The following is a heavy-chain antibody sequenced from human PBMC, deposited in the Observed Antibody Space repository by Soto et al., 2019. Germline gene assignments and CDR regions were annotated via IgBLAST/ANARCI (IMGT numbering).Heavy chain of an antibody. J-gene: IGHJ4*02. CDR2: ISYHGSNK. CDR1: GFPFSSYG. V-gene: IGHV3-33*05. CDR3: ARDSSNLLYSDY. Sequence: PGGPLRLSCAASGFPFSSYGLHLVRQAPGKGLEWVAVISYHGSNKYYADSVKGRFTISRDNSKNTLYLQINSLSTEYTAVYYCARDSSNLLYSDYWAQGPLVTVSS. D-gene: IGHD2-2*01.